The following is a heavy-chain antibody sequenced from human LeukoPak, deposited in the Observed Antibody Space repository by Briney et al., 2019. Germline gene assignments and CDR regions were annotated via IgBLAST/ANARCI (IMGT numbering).Heavy chain of an antibody. D-gene: IGHD7-27*01. Sequence: ASVKVSCKVSGYTFTDYYMLWVQQAPGKGLEWMGLVDPEDGETIYAEKFQGRVTITADTSTDTAYMELSSLRSEDTAVYYCATIWPQLGMFDYWGQGTLVTVSS. V-gene: IGHV1-69-2*01. CDR3: ATIWPQLGMFDY. CDR2: VDPEDGET. CDR1: GYTFTDYY. J-gene: IGHJ4*02.